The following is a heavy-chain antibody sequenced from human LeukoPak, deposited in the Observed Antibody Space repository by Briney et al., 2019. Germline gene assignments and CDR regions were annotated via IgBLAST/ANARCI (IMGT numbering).Heavy chain of an antibody. J-gene: IGHJ4*02. V-gene: IGHV3-30*02. CDR1: GFTFSSYG. CDR2: IRFDGSNK. Sequence: GGSLRLSCAASGFTFSSYGMHWVRQAPGKGLEWVALIRFDGSNKYYADSVKGRFTISRDNSKNTLYLQMNSLRVEDTAVYYCVKVALYFDYWGQGTLVTVSS. CDR3: VKVALYFDY.